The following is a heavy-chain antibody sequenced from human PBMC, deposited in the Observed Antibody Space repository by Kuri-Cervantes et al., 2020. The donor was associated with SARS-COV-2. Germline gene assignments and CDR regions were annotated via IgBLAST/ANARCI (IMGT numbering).Heavy chain of an antibody. CDR3: ARIAVSGDTIFGVVIIPLGAFDI. CDR1: GFTFSSYG. CDR2: ISYDGSNK. J-gene: IGHJ3*02. V-gene: IGHV3-30*03. Sequence: GGSLRLSCAASGFTFSSYGMHWVRQAPGKGLEWVAVISYDGSNKYYADSVKGRFTISRDNSKNTPYLQMNSLRAEDTAVYYCARIAVSGDTIFGVVIIPLGAFDIWGQGTMVTVSS. D-gene: IGHD3-3*01.